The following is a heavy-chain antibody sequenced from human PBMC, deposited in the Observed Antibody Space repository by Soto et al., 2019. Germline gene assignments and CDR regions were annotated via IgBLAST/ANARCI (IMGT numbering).Heavy chain of an antibody. V-gene: IGHV1-3*01. D-gene: IGHD7-27*01. Sequence: QVHLVQSGAEVRKPGASVKVSCKASGYPFSSYAMHWVRQAPGQRLEWMGWINAGYGNTKSSQKFQDRVTISRDTSESTADMELTSLRSEDTAVYYCARDTGDGTFDFWGQGTLVTVSS. CDR1: GYPFSSYA. J-gene: IGHJ4*02. CDR2: INAGYGNT. CDR3: ARDTGDGTFDF.